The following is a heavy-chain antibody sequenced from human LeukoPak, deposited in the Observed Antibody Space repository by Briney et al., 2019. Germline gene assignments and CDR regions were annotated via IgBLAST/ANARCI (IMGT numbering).Heavy chain of an antibody. CDR1: GFTFSSYS. D-gene: IGHD3-3*01. V-gene: IGHV3-21*01. CDR3: ARGYDFWSGLYYFDY. J-gene: IGHJ4*02. Sequence: GGSLRLSCAASGFTFSSYSMNWVRQAPGKGLEWVSSICSSSSYIYYADSVKGRFTISRDNAKNSLYLQMNSLRAEDTAVYYCARGYDFWSGLYYFDYWGQGTLVTVSS. CDR2: ICSSSSYI.